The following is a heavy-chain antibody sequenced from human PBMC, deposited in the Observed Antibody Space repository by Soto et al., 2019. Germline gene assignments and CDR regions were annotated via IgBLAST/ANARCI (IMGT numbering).Heavy chain of an antibody. CDR2: RSQHGNNK. D-gene: IGHD2-21*01. CDR1: RFNLSNLG. J-gene: IGHJ6*02. V-gene: IGHV3-30*18. Sequence: GGALRRSCPASRFNLSNLGIYWVRHATGEGLEWGGVRSQHGNNKHYSDSVQGPFNISRDNSKNKLYLLMNSLRAEETAVYYCAKECGGGGNSRGNGMDVWGQGATVTVSS. CDR3: AKECGGGGNSRGNGMDV.